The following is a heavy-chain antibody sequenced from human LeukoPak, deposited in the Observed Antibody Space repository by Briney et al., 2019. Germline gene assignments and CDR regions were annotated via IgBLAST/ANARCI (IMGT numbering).Heavy chain of an antibody. Sequence: SETLSLTCTVSGYSISSGYYWGWIRQPPGKGLEWIGNIYHTGSTYYNPSLKSQVTISVDTSKNQFSLKLSSVTAADTAVYYCARGWLQWNYWGQGTLVTVSS. J-gene: IGHJ4*02. D-gene: IGHD5-24*01. CDR1: GYSISSGYY. CDR3: ARGWLQWNY. V-gene: IGHV4-38-2*02. CDR2: IYHTGST.